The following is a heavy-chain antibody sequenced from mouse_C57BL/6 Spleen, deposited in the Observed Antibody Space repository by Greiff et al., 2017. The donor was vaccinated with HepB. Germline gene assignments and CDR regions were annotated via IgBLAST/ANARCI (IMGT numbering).Heavy chain of an antibody. J-gene: IGHJ4*01. CDR3: APTTVVATSYYAMDY. Sequence: VHLVESGGGLVKPGGSLKLSCAASGFTFSDYGMHWVRQAPEKGLEWVAYISSGSSTIYYADTVKGRFTISRDNAKNTLFLQMTSLRSEDTAMYYCAPTTVVATSYYAMDYWGQGTSVTVSS. CDR2: ISSGSSTI. V-gene: IGHV5-17*01. CDR1: GFTFSDYG. D-gene: IGHD1-1*01.